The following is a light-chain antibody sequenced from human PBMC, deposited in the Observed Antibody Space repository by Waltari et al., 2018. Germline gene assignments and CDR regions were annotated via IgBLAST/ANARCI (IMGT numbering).Light chain of an antibody. Sequence: QSALTQPASVSGSPGQSITISCTGTSTDIGSYKLVSWYQHHSGEAPKLIIYEDNQRPSGVSNRFSGSKSGSTASLTISGLEAEDEADYYCCSFSGRPWVFGGGTRLTVL. CDR2: EDN. V-gene: IGLV2-23*01. CDR1: STDIGSYKL. CDR3: CSFSGRPWV. J-gene: IGLJ3*02.